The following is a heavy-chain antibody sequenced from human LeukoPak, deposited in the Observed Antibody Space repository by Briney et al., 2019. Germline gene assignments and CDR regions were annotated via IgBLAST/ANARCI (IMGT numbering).Heavy chain of an antibody. V-gene: IGHV4-59*12. Sequence: SETLSLTCTVSGDSISTYYWSWIRQPPGKGLEWIGYIYYSVTSDYNPSLKRRVTMSVDMSTNQISLKLSSVTAADTAVYYCARDPVGYCSGGSCYGGRPGHPWGQGTLVTVSS. CDR3: ARDPVGYCSGGSCYGGRPGHP. J-gene: IGHJ5*02. CDR1: GDSISTYY. CDR2: IYYSVTS. D-gene: IGHD2-15*01.